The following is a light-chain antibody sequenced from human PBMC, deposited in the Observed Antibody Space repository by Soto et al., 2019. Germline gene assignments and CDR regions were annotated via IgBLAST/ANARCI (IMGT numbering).Light chain of an antibody. V-gene: IGKV1-27*01. CDR3: QKYNSAALT. CDR2: AAS. CDR1: QGIAVY. J-gene: IGKJ4*01. Sequence: IQMTQSPSTLSASLGDRVTITCRASQGIAVYVAWYQQKPGKVPQLLIYAASTLQSGVPARFSGSGSGTHFTLTISSLQPEDFATYYCQKYNSAALTFGGGTKVEIK.